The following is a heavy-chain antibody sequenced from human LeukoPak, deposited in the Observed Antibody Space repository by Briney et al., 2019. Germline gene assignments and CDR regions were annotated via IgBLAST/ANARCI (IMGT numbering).Heavy chain of an antibody. CDR2: ISGDGGST. CDR3: AKVERYFDWLLDY. D-gene: IGHD3-9*01. J-gene: IGHJ4*02. V-gene: IGHV3-43*02. CDR1: GFTFDDYA. Sequence: GGSLRLSCAASGFTFDDYAMHWVRQAPGKGLEGVSLISGDGGSTYYADSVKGRFTISRDNSKDSLYLQMNSLRTEDTALYYCAKVERYFDWLLDYWGQGTLVTVSS.